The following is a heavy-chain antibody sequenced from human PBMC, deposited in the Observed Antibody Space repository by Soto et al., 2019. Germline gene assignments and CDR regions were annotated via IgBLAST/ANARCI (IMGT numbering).Heavy chain of an antibody. CDR3: VGDRGPVLVYADF. CDR2: INPESGDS. J-gene: IGHJ4*02. D-gene: IGHD3-16*01. CDR1: GSTFSGYY. V-gene: IGHV1-2*02. Sequence: ASVKVSCKASGSTFSGYYLHWLRQAPGLGLAWLGWINPESGDSQYGETFQGRVTMTRDTSTATVHMELSRLRPGDTALYYCVGDRGPVLVYADFWGQGTQVTVSS.